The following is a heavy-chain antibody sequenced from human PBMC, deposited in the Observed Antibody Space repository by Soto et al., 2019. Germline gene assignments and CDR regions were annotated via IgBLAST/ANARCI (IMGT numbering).Heavy chain of an antibody. CDR2: INHSGST. Sequence: PSETLSLTCAVYGGSFSGYYWSWIRQPPGKGLEWIGEINHSGSTNYNPSLKSRVTISVDASKNQFSLKLSSVTAADTAVYYCARQYCSSTSCAYYFDYWGQGTLVTVSS. CDR1: GGSFSGYY. J-gene: IGHJ4*02. V-gene: IGHV4-34*01. D-gene: IGHD2-2*01. CDR3: ARQYCSSTSCAYYFDY.